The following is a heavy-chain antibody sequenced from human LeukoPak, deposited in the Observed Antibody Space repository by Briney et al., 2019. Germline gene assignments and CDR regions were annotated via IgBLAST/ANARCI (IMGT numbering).Heavy chain of an antibody. J-gene: IGHJ5*02. D-gene: IGHD5-12*01. CDR1: GFTFSNYW. CDR3: ARARYDYRLPVDP. Sequence: PGGSLRLSCAASGFTFSNYWMHWVRHAPGKGLVWVSHIKNDGTTTSYADSVKGRFTISRDNAKNTLYLQMNSLRDEDTAVYYCARARYDYRLPVDPWGQGTLVTVSS. V-gene: IGHV3-74*01. CDR2: IKNDGTTT.